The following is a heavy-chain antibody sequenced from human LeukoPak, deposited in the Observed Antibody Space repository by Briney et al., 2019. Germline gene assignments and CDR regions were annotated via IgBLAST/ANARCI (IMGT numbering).Heavy chain of an antibody. CDR1: GYTFTGYY. Sequence: ASVKVSCKASGYTFTGYYMHWVRQAPGQGLEWMGWINSNSGGTNYAQKFQGRVTMTRDTSISTAYMELSRLRSDDTAVYYCARGTKVRYCSGGSCQGYFDYWGQGTLVTVSS. CDR3: ARGTKVRYCSGGSCQGYFDY. D-gene: IGHD2-15*01. CDR2: INSNSGGT. V-gene: IGHV1-2*02. J-gene: IGHJ4*02.